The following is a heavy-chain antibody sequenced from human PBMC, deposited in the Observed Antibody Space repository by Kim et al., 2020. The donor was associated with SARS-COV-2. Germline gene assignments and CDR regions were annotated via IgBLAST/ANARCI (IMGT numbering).Heavy chain of an antibody. V-gene: IGHV3-21*01. CDR3: AREAGWSDYYYYGMDV. D-gene: IGHD2-15*01. CDR1: GFTFSSYS. J-gene: IGHJ6*02. Sequence: GGSLRLSCAASGFTFSSYSMNWVRQAPGKGLEWVSSISSSSSYIYYADSVKGRFTISRDSAKNSLYLQMNSLRAEDTAVYYCAREAGWSDYYYYGMDVWGQGTTVTVSS. CDR2: ISSSSSYI.